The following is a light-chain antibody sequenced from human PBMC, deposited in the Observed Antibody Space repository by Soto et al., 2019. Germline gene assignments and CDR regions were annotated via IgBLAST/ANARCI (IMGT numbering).Light chain of an antibody. CDR3: GTWDSSLSGVV. J-gene: IGLJ2*01. Sequence: QSVLTQPPSVSAAPGQTVTISCSGSSSNIGSDSVSWYQQLPGTAPKLLIYDNSKRPSGIPDRFSGSKSGTSATLGITGLQTGDEADYYCGTWDSSLSGVVFGGGTKLTVL. CDR2: DNS. V-gene: IGLV1-51*01. CDR1: SSNIGSDS.